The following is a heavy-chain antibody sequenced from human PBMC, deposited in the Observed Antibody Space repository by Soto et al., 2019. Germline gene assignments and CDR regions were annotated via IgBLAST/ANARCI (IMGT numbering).Heavy chain of an antibody. J-gene: IGHJ4*02. D-gene: IGHD4-4*01. CDR2: ISGSGGST. CDR1: GFTFSSYA. V-gene: IGHV3-23*01. Sequence: EVQLLESGGGLVQPGGSLRLSCAASGFTFSSYAMSWVRQAPGKGLEWVSAISGSGGSTYYADSVKRRFTISRDNTKNTLYLQINILRAEDTAVYYCSKDTTTVTTPFDYWVQGTLVTVSS. CDR3: SKDTTTVTTPFDY.